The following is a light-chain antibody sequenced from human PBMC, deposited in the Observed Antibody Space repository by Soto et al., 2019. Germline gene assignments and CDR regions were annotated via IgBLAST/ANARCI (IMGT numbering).Light chain of an antibody. CDR1: SSDVGVYNF. V-gene: IGLV2-14*01. CDR3: SSYTRSNTYV. J-gene: IGLJ1*01. CDR2: EVI. Sequence: QSALTQPASVSGSPGQSITISCTGTSSDVGVYNFVSWYQQHPGKVPKLTIYEVISRPSGVSNRFSGSKSGNTASLTISGLQAEDEADYYCSSYTRSNTYVFGTGTKLTVL.